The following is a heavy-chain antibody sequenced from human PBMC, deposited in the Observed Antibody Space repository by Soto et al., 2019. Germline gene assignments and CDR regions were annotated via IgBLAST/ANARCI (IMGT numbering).Heavy chain of an antibody. CDR3: ARGPAGGLRGGVSY. D-gene: IGHD2-15*01. J-gene: IGHJ4*02. CDR1: GYTFTNYG. V-gene: IGHV1-18*04. Sequence: GASVKVSCKTSGYTFTNYGITWVRQAPGQGLKWMGWISAYNGDTNYAQKFQGRVIMTTDTSTTTAYMELRSLRSDDTAVYYCARGPAGGLRGGVSYWGQGTLVTV. CDR2: ISAYNGDT.